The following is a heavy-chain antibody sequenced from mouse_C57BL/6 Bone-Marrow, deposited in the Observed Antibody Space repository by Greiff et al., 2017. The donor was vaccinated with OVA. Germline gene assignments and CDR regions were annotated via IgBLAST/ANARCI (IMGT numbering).Heavy chain of an antibody. CDR2: INYDGSST. CDR1: GFTFSDYY. J-gene: IGHJ4*01. V-gene: IGHV5-16*01. Sequence: EVKVVESEGGLVQPGRSMKLSCTASGFTFSDYYMAWVRQVPEKGLEWVANINYDGSSTYYLDSLKSRFIISRDNAKNILYLQMSSLKSEDTATYYCARQKDYTYYAMDYWGQGTSVTVSS. CDR3: ARQKDYTYYAMDY. D-gene: IGHD2-12*01.